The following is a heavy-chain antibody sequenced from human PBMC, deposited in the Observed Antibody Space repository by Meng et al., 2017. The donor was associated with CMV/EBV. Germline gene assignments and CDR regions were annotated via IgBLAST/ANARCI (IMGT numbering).Heavy chain of an antibody. V-gene: IGHV3-64*02. CDR3: ARSVGELPVYYYGMDV. Sequence: GESLKISCAASGFTFDDYAMHWVRQAPGKGLEYVSAISSNGGSTYYADSVKGRFTISRDNSKNTLYLQMGSLRAEDMAVYYYARSVGELPVYYYGMDVWGQGTTVTVSS. CDR1: GFTFDDYA. J-gene: IGHJ6*02. CDR2: ISSNGGST. D-gene: IGHD1-26*01.